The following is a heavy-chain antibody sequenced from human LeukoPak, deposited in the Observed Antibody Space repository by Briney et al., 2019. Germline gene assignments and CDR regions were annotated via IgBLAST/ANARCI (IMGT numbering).Heavy chain of an antibody. CDR1: GYTFTGYY. D-gene: IGHD4-17*01. J-gene: IGHJ5*02. CDR2: TNPNIGGT. CDR3: ARHRTTANNWFDP. V-gene: IGHV1-2*02. Sequence: ASVKVSCKASGYTFTGYYMHWVRQTPRQRLEWMGWTNPNIGGTNYEQKFQGRVIMTRDTSISTAYMELSRLRFDDTAVYYCARHRTTANNWFDPWGQGTLVTVSS.